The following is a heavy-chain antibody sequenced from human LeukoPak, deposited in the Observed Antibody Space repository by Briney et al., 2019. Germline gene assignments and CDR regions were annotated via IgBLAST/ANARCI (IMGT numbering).Heavy chain of an antibody. CDR1: GYSFTSYC. D-gene: IGHD6-19*01. Sequence: GESLQISCKGSGYSFTSYCIGWVRQMPGKGLEWMGIIYPGDSDTRYSPSFQGQVTISADKSISTAYLQWSSLKASDTAMYYCARPSSGWSDLVDYWGQGTLVTVSS. CDR2: IYPGDSDT. V-gene: IGHV5-51*01. CDR3: ARPSSGWSDLVDY. J-gene: IGHJ4*02.